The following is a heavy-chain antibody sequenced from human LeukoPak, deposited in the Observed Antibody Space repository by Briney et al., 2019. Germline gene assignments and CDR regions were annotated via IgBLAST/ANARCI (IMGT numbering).Heavy chain of an antibody. CDR1: GGSISSSSYY. D-gene: IGHD3-22*01. V-gene: IGHV4-39*01. CDR3: AMYYYDSSGYYYPNPAFDY. J-gene: IGHJ4*02. CDR2: IYYSGST. Sequence: SETLSLTCTVSGGSISSSSYYWGWIRQPPGKGLEWIGSIYYSGSTYYNPSLKSRVTISVDTSKNQFSLKLSSVTAADTAVYYCAMYYYDSSGYYYPNPAFDYWGQGTLVTVSS.